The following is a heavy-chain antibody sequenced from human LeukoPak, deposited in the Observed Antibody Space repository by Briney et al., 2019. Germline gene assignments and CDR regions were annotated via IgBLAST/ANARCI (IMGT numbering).Heavy chain of an antibody. J-gene: IGHJ3*01. CDR1: GGSISSGNYY. D-gene: IGHD3-3*01. CDR3: ARDLLGWSSPR. CDR2: IYTSGST. V-gene: IGHV4-61*02. Sequence: SETLSLTCTVSGGSISSGNYYWSWIRQPAGKGLEWIGRIYTSGSTNYNPSLKSRVTISVDKSKNQFSLKLSSVTAADTAVYYCARDLLGWSSPRWGQGTMVTVSS.